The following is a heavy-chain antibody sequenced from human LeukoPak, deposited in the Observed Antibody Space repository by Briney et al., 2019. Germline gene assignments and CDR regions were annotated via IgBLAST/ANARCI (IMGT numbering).Heavy chain of an antibody. J-gene: IGHJ4*02. Sequence: GGSLRLSCAASGFTFSTYAMTWVRQGPGKGLEWVSAISGSGVNTHYSDSVKGRFTISRDNAKNSLYLQMNSLRVEDTAVYYCARSIAVGGTARFDYWGQGTLVIVSS. CDR3: ARSIAVGGTARFDY. CDR1: GFTFSTYA. CDR2: ISGSGVNT. V-gene: IGHV3-23*01. D-gene: IGHD6-19*01.